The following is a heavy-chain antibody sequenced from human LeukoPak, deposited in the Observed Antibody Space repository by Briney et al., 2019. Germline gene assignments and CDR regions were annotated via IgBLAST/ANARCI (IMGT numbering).Heavy chain of an antibody. CDR1: GFTFRNFW. D-gene: IGHD4-23*01. CDR3: AKLLRDVTIYDF. V-gene: IGHV3-7*01. J-gene: IGHJ4*01. Sequence: GGSLRLSCAASGFTFRNFWMSWVRQAPGKGLEWVASINQDQSAKFYVDSVRGRFTISRDNAQNSPFLQMNSLRAEDTAFYYCAKLLRDVTIYDFWGQGALVTVSS. CDR2: INQDQSAK.